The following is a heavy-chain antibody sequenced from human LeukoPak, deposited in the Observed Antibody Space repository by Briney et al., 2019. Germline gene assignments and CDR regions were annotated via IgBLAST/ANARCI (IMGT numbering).Heavy chain of an antibody. CDR2: IYYSGST. V-gene: IGHV4-59*01. CDR1: GGSISSYH. J-gene: IGHJ4*02. D-gene: IGHD5-18*01. CDR3: ARGGYSYGEEFSFDH. Sequence: SETLSLTCTVSGGSISSYHWSWIRQPPGKGLEWIGYIYYSGSTNYNPSLKSRVTISGDTSKNQFSLKLSSVTAADTAVYYCARGGYSYGEEFSFDHWGQGTLVTVSS.